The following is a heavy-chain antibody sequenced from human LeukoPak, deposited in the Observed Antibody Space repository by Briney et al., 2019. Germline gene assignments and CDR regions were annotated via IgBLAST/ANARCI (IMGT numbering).Heavy chain of an antibody. CDR3: VKDAANLLNYFDY. V-gene: IGHV3-30*02. D-gene: IGHD2-15*01. CDR1: GFTFTNHG. J-gene: IGHJ4*02. CDR2: IWDDGSDK. Sequence: GGSLRLSCVASGFTFTNHGMHWVRQAPGKGLEWVASIWDDGSDKYSADSVRGRFTISRDNSKKTLYLQMNSLRAEDTAVYYCVKDAANLLNYFDYWGQGALVTLSS.